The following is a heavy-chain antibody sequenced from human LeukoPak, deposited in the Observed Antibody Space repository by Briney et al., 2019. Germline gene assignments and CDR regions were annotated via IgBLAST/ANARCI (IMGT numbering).Heavy chain of an antibody. CDR1: GFTFSSYA. CDR2: ISSNGGST. D-gene: IGHD6-6*01. CDR3: VKDRVSFSSSGYFDY. Sequence: GGSLRLSCSASGFTFSSYAMLWVRQAPGKGLEYVSAISSNGGSTYYADSVKGRFIISRDNSKNTLYLQMSSLRAEDTAVYYCVKDRVSFSSSGYFDYWGQGTLVTVSS. J-gene: IGHJ4*02. V-gene: IGHV3-64D*06.